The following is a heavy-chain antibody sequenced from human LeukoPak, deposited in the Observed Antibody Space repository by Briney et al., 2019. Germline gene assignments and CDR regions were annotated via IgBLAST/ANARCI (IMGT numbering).Heavy chain of an antibody. J-gene: IGHJ4*02. CDR2: ISGTSGTT. V-gene: IGHV3-23*01. Sequence: GGSLRLSCAASEFTFSNYAVSWVRQSPGNGLEWVSGISGTSGTTYYADSVKGRFTISRDNSKNTLYLQMNRLRREDTAVYYCAKESEAIAAAGTLDSWGQGTLVTVSS. CDR1: EFTFSNYA. D-gene: IGHD6-13*01. CDR3: AKESEAIAAAGTLDS.